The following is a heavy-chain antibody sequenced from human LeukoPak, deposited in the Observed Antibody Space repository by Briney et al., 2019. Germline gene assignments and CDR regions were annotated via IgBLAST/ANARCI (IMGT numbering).Heavy chain of an antibody. D-gene: IGHD2-2*01. V-gene: IGHV4-39*01. J-gene: IGHJ5*02. CDR3: ARHGGYCSSTSCYGNWFDP. CDR1: DGSISSSSYY. Sequence: SETLSLTCTVSDGSISSSSYYWGWIRQPPGKGLEWIGSIYYSGSTYYNPSLKSRVTISVDTSKNQFSLKLSSVTAADTAVYYCARHGGYCSSTSCYGNWFDPWGQGTLVTVSS. CDR2: IYYSGST.